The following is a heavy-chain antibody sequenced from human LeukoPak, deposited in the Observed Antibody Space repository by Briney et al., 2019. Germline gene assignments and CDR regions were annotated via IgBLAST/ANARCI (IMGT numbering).Heavy chain of an antibody. V-gene: IGHV3-23*01. Sequence: PGVSLRLSCAASGLTFNLFAMNWVRQAPGKGLEWVSLISESGDKTYYADSVKGRFTISRDNSKSTLFLQMNSLRAEDTALYYCAKGAWFDNWGQGTLVTVSS. J-gene: IGHJ4*02. CDR3: AKGAWFDN. CDR2: ISESGDKT. CDR1: GLTFNLFA.